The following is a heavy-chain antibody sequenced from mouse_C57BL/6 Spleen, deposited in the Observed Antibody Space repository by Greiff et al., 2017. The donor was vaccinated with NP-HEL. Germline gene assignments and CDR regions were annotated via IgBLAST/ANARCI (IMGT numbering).Heavy chain of an antibody. Sequence: QVQLQQPGAELVRPGSSVKLSCKASGYTFTSYWMHWVKQRPIQGLEWIGNIDPSDSETHYNQKFKDKATLTVDKSSSTAYMQLSSLTSEDSAVYYCARWGTTVVATIGYYAMDYWGQGTSVTVSS. CDR3: ARWGTTVVATIGYYAMDY. CDR2: IDPSDSET. CDR1: GYTFTSYW. V-gene: IGHV1-52*01. J-gene: IGHJ4*01. D-gene: IGHD1-1*01.